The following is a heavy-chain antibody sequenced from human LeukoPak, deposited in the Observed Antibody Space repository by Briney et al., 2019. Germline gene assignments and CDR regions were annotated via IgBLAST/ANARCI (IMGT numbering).Heavy chain of an antibody. CDR2: IYYTGST. V-gene: IGHV4-59*01. CDR3: ARSGSWVGYMDV. J-gene: IGHJ6*03. CDR1: GGSISSYY. Sequence: SETLSLTCTVSGGSISSYYWSWLRQPPGKGLECIGYIYYTGSTNYNPSLKSRVTISVDTSKNQFSLKLSSVTAADTAVYYCARSGSWVGYMDVWGKGTTVTVSS. D-gene: IGHD1-26*01.